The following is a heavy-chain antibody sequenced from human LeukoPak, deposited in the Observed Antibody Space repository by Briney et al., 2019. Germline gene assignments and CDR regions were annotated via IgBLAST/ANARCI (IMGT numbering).Heavy chain of an antibody. CDR2: ISGSGEDT. D-gene: IGHD3-3*01. J-gene: IGHJ4*02. CDR1: GFTFSSYA. V-gene: IGHV3-23*01. CDR3: AKGEGINNFWSGYLPHFDN. Sequence: GGSLRLSCAASGFTFSSYAMSWVRQAPGKGLEWVSVISGSGEDTYSADYVKGRFSISRDNSKNTLYLQMNSLRAEDTAVYYCAKGEGINNFWSGYLPHFDNWGQGTRVTVSS.